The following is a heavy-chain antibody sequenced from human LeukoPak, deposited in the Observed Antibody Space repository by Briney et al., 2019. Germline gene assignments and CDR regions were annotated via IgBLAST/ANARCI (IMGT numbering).Heavy chain of an antibody. CDR2: ISSSSSII. V-gene: IGHV3-48*01. CDR3: ARKLVRRDGC. D-gene: IGHD1-1*01. J-gene: IGHJ4*02. CDR1: GFTCSTYG. Sequence: GGSLRLSCAASGFTCSTYGMNWVRQAPGKGLEWVSYISSSSSIIYYVDSVKGRFTISRDNAKNSLYLQMNSLRAEDTAVYYCARKLVRRDGCWGQGTLVTVSS.